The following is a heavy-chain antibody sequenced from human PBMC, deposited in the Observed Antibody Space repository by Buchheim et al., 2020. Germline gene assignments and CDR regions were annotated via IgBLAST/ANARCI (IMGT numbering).Heavy chain of an antibody. J-gene: IGHJ4*02. CDR3: ARDLGLGATLGTPDY. CDR1: GFTFRNYE. V-gene: IGHV3-48*03. D-gene: IGHD1-26*01. CDR2: ISSSGSTI. Sequence: EEQLVESGGNLVQPGGSLRLSCAASGFTFRNYEMIWVRQAPGKGLEWVSYISSSGSTIYYADSVKGRFTISRDNSKNTLYLQMTSLRPEDTAVYYCARDLGLGATLGTPDYWGQGTL.